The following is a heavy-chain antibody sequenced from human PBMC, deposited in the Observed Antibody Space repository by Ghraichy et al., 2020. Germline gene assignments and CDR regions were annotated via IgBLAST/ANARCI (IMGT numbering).Heavy chain of an antibody. CDR3: VRGRGSGNYYHDY. CDR2: ITGGGDFT. CDR1: GFTFSNYA. Sequence: GGSLRLSCAASGFTFSNYAMTWVRQTPGKGLEWVSSITGGGDFTYYADSVKGRFTISRDNSKNTLYLQMHSLRPEDTAVYYCVRGRGSGNYYHDYWGQGILVTVSS. J-gene: IGHJ4*02. D-gene: IGHD3-10*01. V-gene: IGHV3-23*01.